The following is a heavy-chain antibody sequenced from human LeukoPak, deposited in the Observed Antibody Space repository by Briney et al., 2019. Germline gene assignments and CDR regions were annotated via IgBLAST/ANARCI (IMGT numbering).Heavy chain of an antibody. Sequence: PSETLSLTCAVCGGSFSGYYWSWIRQPPGKGLEWIGGINHSGSANYNPSLKSRVTISVDTSKNQFSLKLSSVTAADTAVYYCAVGGYSYSLVWGQGTLVTVSS. V-gene: IGHV4-34*01. CDR2: INHSGSA. D-gene: IGHD5-18*01. CDR3: AVGGYSYSLV. CDR1: GGSFSGYY. J-gene: IGHJ4*02.